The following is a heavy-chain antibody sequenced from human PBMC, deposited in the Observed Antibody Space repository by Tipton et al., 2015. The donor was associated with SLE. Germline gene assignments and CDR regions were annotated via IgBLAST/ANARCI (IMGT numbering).Heavy chain of an antibody. D-gene: IGHD6-13*01. CDR2: IRSKANSYAA. CDR1: GFTFSGSA. CDR3: TRLYSSSWSGY. V-gene: IGHV3-73*01. J-gene: IGHJ4*02. Sequence: GSLRLSCAASGFTFSGSAMHWVRQASGKGLEWVGRIRSKANSYAAAYAASVKGRFTISRDDSKNTAYLQMNSLKTEDTAVYYCTRLYSSSWSGYWGQGTLVTVSS.